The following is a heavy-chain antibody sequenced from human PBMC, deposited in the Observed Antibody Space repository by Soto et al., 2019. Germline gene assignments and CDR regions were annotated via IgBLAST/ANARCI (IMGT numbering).Heavy chain of an antibody. V-gene: IGHV3-21*01. J-gene: IGHJ5*02. CDR2: ISSSSSYI. Sequence: PGGSLRLSCAASGFTFSSYNMNWVRQAPGKGLEWVSSISSSSSYIYYADSVKGRFTISRDNAKNSLYLQMNSLRAEDTAVYYCARRIAAAVSWFDPWGQGXLVTVYS. D-gene: IGHD6-13*01. CDR3: ARRIAAAVSWFDP. CDR1: GFTFSSYN.